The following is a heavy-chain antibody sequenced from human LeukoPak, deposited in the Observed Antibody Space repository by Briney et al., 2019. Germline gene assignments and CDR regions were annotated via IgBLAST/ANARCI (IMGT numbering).Heavy chain of an antibody. CDR1: GGSFSGYY. Sequence: SETLSLTCAVYGGSFSGYYWSWIRQPPGKGLEWIGEINHSGSTTYNPSLKSRVTISVDTSKNQFSLKLNSVTAADTAVYYCARVRGQYSYGSLDDYWGQGTLVTVSS. CDR3: ARVRGQYSYGSLDDY. CDR2: INHSGST. J-gene: IGHJ4*02. D-gene: IGHD5-18*01. V-gene: IGHV4-34*01.